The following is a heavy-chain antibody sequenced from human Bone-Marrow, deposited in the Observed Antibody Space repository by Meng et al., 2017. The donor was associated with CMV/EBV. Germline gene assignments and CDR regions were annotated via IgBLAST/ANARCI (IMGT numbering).Heavy chain of an antibody. CDR2: IYSGGST. V-gene: IGHV3-66*02. J-gene: IGHJ3*02. CDR1: GFTVSSNY. Sequence: GESLKISCAASGFTVSSNYMSWVRQAPGKGLEWVSVIYSGGSTYYADSVKGRFTISRDNSKNTLYLQMNSLRAEDTAVYYCASQRGGHSGSYLLRAFDIWGQGQRVTVSS. D-gene: IGHD1-26*01. CDR3: ASQRGGHSGSYLLRAFDI.